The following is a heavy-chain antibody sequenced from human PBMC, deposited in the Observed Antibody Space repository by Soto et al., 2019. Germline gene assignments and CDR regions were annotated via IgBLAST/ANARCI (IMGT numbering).Heavy chain of an antibody. CDR2: INHSGST. Sequence: PSETLSLTCAVYGGSFSGYYWSWIRQPPGKGLEWIGEINHSGSTNYNPSLKSRVTISVDTSKNQFSLKLSSVTAADTAVYYCARARGYSYGNIDYWGQGTLVTV. CDR1: GGSFSGYY. J-gene: IGHJ4*02. V-gene: IGHV4-34*01. CDR3: ARARGYSYGNIDY. D-gene: IGHD5-18*01.